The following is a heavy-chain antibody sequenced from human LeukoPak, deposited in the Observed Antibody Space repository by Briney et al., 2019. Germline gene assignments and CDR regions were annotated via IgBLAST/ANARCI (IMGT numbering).Heavy chain of an antibody. CDR2: ISGSAGSA. V-gene: IGHV3-23*01. Sequence: GGSLRLSCAASGFTFSSYAMSWVRQAPGKGLEWVSSISGSAGSAFFADSVKGRFTISRDNSKNTLYLQMNSLRAEDTAVYYCAKDLAVVSPDGDYWGQGTLVTVSS. J-gene: IGHJ4*02. CDR1: GFTFSSYA. CDR3: AKDLAVVSPDGDY. D-gene: IGHD4-23*01.